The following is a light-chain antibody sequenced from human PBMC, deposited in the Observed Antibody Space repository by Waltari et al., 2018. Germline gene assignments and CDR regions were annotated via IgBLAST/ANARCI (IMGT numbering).Light chain of an antibody. J-gene: IGLJ2*01. CDR2: AVS. V-gene: IGLV2-14*03. CDR1: APDIGGYYY. Sequence: QSALTQPASVFGSLGQSVPLPFTATAPDIGGYYYVSWYQQHSGKAPKPLIFAVSNRPSEISARFSASKSGNTASLSISGLQTEDEADYHCTSYTSKNTFIFGGGTRLTVL. CDR3: TSYTSKNTFI.